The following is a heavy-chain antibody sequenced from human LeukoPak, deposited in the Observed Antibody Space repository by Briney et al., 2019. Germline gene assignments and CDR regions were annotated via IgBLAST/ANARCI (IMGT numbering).Heavy chain of an antibody. J-gene: IGHJ4*02. D-gene: IGHD3-9*01. CDR2: INHSGST. Sequence: SETLSLTCAVYGGSFSGYYWSWIRQPPGKGLEWIGEINHSGSTNYNPSLKSRVTISVDTSKNQFSLKLSSVTAADTTVYYCARGVLRYFDWLSSGYYFDYWGQGTLVTVSS. CDR1: GGSFSGYY. V-gene: IGHV4-34*01. CDR3: ARGVLRYFDWLSSGYYFDY.